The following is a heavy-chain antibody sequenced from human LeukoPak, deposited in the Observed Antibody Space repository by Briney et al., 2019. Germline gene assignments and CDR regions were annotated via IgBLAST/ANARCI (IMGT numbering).Heavy chain of an antibody. CDR2: ISSSGSTI. CDR3: AELGITMIGGV. CDR1: GFTFSRYG. D-gene: IGHD3-10*02. V-gene: IGHV3-48*03. Sequence: GGSLRLSCAASGFTFSRYGMNWVRQAPGKGLEWVSYISSSGSTIYYADSVKGRFTISRDNAKNSLYLQMNSLRAEDTAVYYCAELGITMIGGVWGKGTTVTISS. J-gene: IGHJ6*04.